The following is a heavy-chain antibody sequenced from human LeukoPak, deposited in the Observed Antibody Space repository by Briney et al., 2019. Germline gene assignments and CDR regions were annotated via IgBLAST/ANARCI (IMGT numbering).Heavy chain of an antibody. Sequence: GASVKVSCRASGYTFTSYGISWVRPAPGQGLEWMGWISAYNGNTNYAQKLQGRVTMTTDTSTSTAYMELRSLRSDDTAVYYCAREMQQLVQNWFDPWGQGTLVTVSS. J-gene: IGHJ5*02. CDR2: ISAYNGNT. CDR3: AREMQQLVQNWFDP. V-gene: IGHV1-18*01. CDR1: GYTFTSYG. D-gene: IGHD6-13*01.